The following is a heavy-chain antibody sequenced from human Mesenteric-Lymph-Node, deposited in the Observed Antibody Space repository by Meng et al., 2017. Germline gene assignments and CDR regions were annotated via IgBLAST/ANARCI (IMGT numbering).Heavy chain of an antibody. D-gene: IGHD6-19*01. J-gene: IGHJ5*02. Sequence: QVQLQESGPGLVKPSETLSLTCTVSGGPISSYYWSWIRQPAGKGLEWIGRIYTSGSTNYNPSLKSRVTMSVDTSKNQFSLKLSSVTAADTAVYYCVRFIRSEQWLWFDPWGQGTLVTVSS. CDR1: GGPISSYY. CDR3: VRFIRSEQWLWFDP. V-gene: IGHV4-4*07. CDR2: IYTSGST.